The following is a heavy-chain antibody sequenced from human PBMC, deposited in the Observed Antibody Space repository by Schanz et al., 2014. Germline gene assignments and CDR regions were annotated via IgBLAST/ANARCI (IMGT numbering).Heavy chain of an antibody. Sequence: QVQLQESGPGLVKPSGTLSLTCAVSGDSITSNRWRSWVRQPPGKGLEWIGEIYHSGRTNYDPALKSRVTISMDNSNNQLSLKVSSVTAADTAIYYCARGDISGYNGGLMDTWGQGTLVTVSS. CDR2: IYHSGRT. J-gene: IGHJ5*02. CDR3: ARGDISGYNGGLMDT. V-gene: IGHV4-4*02. CDR1: GDSITSNRW. D-gene: IGHD5-12*01.